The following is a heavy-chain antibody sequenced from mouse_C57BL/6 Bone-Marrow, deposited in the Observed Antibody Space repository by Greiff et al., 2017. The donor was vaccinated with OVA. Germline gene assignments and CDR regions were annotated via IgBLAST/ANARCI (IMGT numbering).Heavy chain of an antibody. D-gene: IGHD2-4*01. CDR1: GYTFTSYW. Sequence: VQLQQPGAELVKPGASVKLSCKASGYTFTSYWMQWVKQRPGQGLEWIGEIDPSDSYTNYNQKFKGKATLTVDTSSSTAYMQLSSLTSEDSAVYDCARKGIYYDYDGYWGQGTTLTVSS. V-gene: IGHV1-50*01. J-gene: IGHJ2*01. CDR2: IDPSDSYT. CDR3: ARKGIYYDYDGY.